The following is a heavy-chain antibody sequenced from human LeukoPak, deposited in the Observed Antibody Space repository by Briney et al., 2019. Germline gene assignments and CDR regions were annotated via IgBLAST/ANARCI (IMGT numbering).Heavy chain of an antibody. CDR1: GGSISSGDYY. D-gene: IGHD2-15*01. CDR3: AGHFYCSGGSCYSNWFDP. J-gene: IGHJ5*02. CDR2: IYYSGRT. V-gene: IGHV4-30-4*08. Sequence: PSQTLSLTCTVSGGSISSGDYYWSWIRQPPGKGLEWIGYIYYSGRTYYNPSLNSRVIISVDTSKNQFSLKLSSVTAADTAVYYCAGHFYCSGGSCYSNWFDPWGQGTLVTVSS.